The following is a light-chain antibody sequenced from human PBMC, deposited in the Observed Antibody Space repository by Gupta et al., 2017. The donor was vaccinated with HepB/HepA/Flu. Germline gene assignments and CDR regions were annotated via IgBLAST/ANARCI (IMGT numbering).Light chain of an antibody. CDR3: GSRESSGNDMVV. V-gene: IGLV3-19*01. CDR2: GKD. CDR1: SLRQYL. J-gene: IGLJ3*02. Sequence: SSELTQDPAVSVALGQTVRITCHGYSLRQYLASWYQQTPGQAPVLFIHGKDKRPSGVPARCSGSGSGATAALTITGAQAEDEADYYCGSRESSGNDMVVFGGGTKLTVL.